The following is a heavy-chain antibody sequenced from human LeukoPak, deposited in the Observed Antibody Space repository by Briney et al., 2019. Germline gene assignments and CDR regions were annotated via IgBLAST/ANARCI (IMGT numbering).Heavy chain of an antibody. J-gene: IGHJ6*03. Sequence: ASVKVSCKASGYTFTSYGISWVRQAPGQGLEWMGWISTYNGNTNYAQKLQGRVTMTTDTSTSTAYMELRSLRSEDTAVYYCARGGIVTSGYDTSYYYYYYMDVWGKGTTVTVSS. D-gene: IGHD5-12*01. CDR3: ARGGIVTSGYDTSYYYYYYMDV. CDR1: GYTFTSYG. V-gene: IGHV1-18*01. CDR2: ISTYNGNT.